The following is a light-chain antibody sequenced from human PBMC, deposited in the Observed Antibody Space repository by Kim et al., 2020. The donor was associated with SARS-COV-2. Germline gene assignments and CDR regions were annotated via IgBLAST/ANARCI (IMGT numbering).Light chain of an antibody. CDR3: CSYAGSYTV. J-gene: IGLJ3*02. V-gene: IGLV2-11*01. CDR1: SSDVGGYNY. Sequence: PGQSVTISCTGTSSDVGGYNYVSWYQQHPGKAPKLMIYDVSKRPSGVPDRFSGSKAGNTASLTSSGLQAEDEADYYCCSYAGSYTVFGGGTQLTVL. CDR2: DVS.